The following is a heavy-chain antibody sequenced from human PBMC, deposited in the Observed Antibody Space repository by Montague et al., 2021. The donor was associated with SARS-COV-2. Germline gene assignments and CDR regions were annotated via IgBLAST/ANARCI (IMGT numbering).Heavy chain of an antibody. V-gene: IGHV3-21*01. CDR3: ARDYDSSGYLPSYFDY. CDR1: GFTFSSYS. Sequence: SLRLSCAASGFTFSSYSMNWVRQAPGKGLEWVSSISGSSSCIYYADSVKGRFTISRDNAKNSLYLQMNSLRAEDTAVYYCARDYDSSGYLPSYFDYWGQGTLVTVSS. CDR2: ISGSSSCI. J-gene: IGHJ4*02. D-gene: IGHD3-22*01.